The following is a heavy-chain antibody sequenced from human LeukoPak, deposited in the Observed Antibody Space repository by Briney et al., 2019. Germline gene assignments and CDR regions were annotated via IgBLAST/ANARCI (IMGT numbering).Heavy chain of an antibody. J-gene: IGHJ4*02. CDR2: ISGSGGST. Sequence: TGGSLRLSCAASGFTFSGYAMSWVRQAPGKGLEWVSAISGSGGSTYYADSVKGRFTISRDNSKNTLYLQMNSLRAEDTAVYYCAKASLADGSGSYYPYFDYWGQGTLVAVSS. CDR3: AKASLADGSGSYYPYFDY. D-gene: IGHD3-10*01. CDR1: GFTFSGYA. V-gene: IGHV3-23*01.